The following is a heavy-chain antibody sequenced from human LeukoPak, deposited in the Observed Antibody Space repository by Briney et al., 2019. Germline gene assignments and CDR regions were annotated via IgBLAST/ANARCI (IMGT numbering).Heavy chain of an antibody. CDR2: ISGNGGST. D-gene: IGHD1-7*01. J-gene: IGHJ3*02. CDR3: AKDPRTGTTFPATAAFDI. Sequence: PGGSLRLSCAASGFTFSSYAMSWVRQAPGKGLEWVSAISGNGGSTYYADSVKGRFTISRDNSKNTLYVQMNSLRAEDTAVYYCAKDPRTGTTFPATAAFDIWGQGTMVTVSS. CDR1: GFTFSSYA. V-gene: IGHV3-23*01.